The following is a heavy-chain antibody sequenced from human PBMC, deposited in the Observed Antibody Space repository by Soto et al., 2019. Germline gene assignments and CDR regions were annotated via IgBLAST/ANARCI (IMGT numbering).Heavy chain of an antibody. CDR3: AAGLPYYYDSSGYYYGPDY. D-gene: IGHD3-22*01. V-gene: IGHV1-58*01. CDR1: GLTFTSSA. J-gene: IGHJ4*02. Sequence: SVKVSCKASGLTFTSSAVQWVRQARGQRLEWIGWIVVGSGNTNYAQKFQERVTITRDMSTSTAYMELSSLRSEDTAVYYCAAGLPYYYDSSGYYYGPDYWGQGTLVTVSS. CDR2: IVVGSGNT.